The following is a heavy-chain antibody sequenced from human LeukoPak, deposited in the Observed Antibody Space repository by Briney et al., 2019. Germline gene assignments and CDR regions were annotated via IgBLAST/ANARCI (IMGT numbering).Heavy chain of an antibody. D-gene: IGHD3-3*01. V-gene: IGHV1-18*01. Sequence: ASVKVSCKASGYTFTSYGISWVRQAPGQGLEWMGWISAYNGNTNYAQKLQGRVTMTTDTSTSTAYMELSSLRSEDTAVYYCATRITIFGVVTKFDYWGQGTLVTVSS. CDR3: ATRITIFGVVTKFDY. J-gene: IGHJ4*02. CDR2: ISAYNGNT. CDR1: GYTFTSYG.